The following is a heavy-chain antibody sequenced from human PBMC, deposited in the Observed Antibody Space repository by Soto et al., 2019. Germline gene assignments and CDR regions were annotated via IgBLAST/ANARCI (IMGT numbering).Heavy chain of an antibody. CDR2: IIPIFGTA. V-gene: IGHV1-69*13. CDR1: GGTFSRYA. D-gene: IGHD1-26*01. CDR3: ARGSDSGSYYFYFQH. J-gene: IGHJ1*01. Sequence: SVKVSCKASGGTFSRYAISWVRQAPGQGLEWMGGIIPIFGTANYAQKFQGRVTITADESTSTAYMELSSLRSEDTAVYYCARGSDSGSYYFYFQHWGQGTLVTVSS.